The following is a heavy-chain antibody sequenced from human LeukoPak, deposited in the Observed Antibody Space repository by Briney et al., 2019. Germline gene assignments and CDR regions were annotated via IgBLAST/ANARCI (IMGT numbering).Heavy chain of an antibody. V-gene: IGHV4-31*03. Sequence: SETLSLTCTVSGGSISSGGYYWSWSRQHPGKGLEWIGYIYYSGSTYYNPSLKSRVTISVDTSKNQFSLKLSSVTAADKAVYYCAREGGITHYFDYRGQGTLVTVSS. CDR2: IYYSGST. D-gene: IGHD3-16*01. CDR1: GGSISSGGYY. CDR3: AREGGITHYFDY. J-gene: IGHJ4*02.